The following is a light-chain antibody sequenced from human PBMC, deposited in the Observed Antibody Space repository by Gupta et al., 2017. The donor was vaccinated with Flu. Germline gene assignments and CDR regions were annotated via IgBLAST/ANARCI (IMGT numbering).Light chain of an antibody. CDR3: QVWDSSSDQVV. J-gene: IGLJ2*01. V-gene: IGLV3-21*03. CDR2: ADS. Sequence: YVLTQPPSVPVAPGKTARITCGENNIGSKSVHWYQERQGRAPGLVVNADSGRPSGIPVRFSDSNSGNTATLTISRVEAGDEADYYCQVWDSSSDQVVIGGGTKLTVL. CDR1: NIGSKS.